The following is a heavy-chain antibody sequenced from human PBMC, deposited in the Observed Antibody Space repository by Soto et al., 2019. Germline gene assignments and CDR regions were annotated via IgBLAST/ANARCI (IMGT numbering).Heavy chain of an antibody. CDR3: ARDPESPQGNHVLDV. Sequence: QVQLVPSGAEVKKPGASVKVSCKASGYTFSDYYMHWVRQAPGQGLEWMGWINPKTGGTNYAQKFQDCVTMNRDTSISTAYMELNRLTSDDTAVYSCARDPESPQGNHVLDVWGPGTTVTVSS. CDR1: GYTFSDYY. D-gene: IGHD3-16*01. CDR2: INPKTGGT. J-gene: IGHJ6*02. V-gene: IGHV1-2*04.